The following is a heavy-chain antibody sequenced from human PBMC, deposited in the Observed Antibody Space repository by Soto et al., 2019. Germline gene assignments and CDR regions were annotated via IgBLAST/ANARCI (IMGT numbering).Heavy chain of an antibody. D-gene: IGHD1-1*01. CDR2: ISSGGHST. J-gene: IGHJ6*02. CDR1: GFIFSSYA. Sequence: EVQLLESGGGWVQPGGSLRLSCVDSGFIFSSYAMSWVHQAPGKGLEWVSAISSGGHSTYYADSVKGWFTISRDNSKSTLYLQMNSLRAEDTAIYYCAKDLNWNKIGDDWGQGTTVTVSS. V-gene: IGHV3-23*01. CDR3: AKDLNWNKIGDD.